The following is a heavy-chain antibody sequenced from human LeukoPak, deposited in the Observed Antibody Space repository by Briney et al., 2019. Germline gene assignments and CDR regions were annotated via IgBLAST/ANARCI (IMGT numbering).Heavy chain of an antibody. Sequence: GASVKVSCKASGGTFSSYAISWVRQAPGQGLEWMGGIIPIFGTANYAQKFQGRVTITADESTSTAYMELSSRRSEDTAVYYCARTWIRGYSYGYVVSGLDYWGQGTLVTVSS. J-gene: IGHJ4*02. CDR3: ARTWIRGYSYGYVVSGLDY. V-gene: IGHV1-69*13. CDR2: IIPIFGTA. CDR1: GGTFSSYA. D-gene: IGHD5-18*01.